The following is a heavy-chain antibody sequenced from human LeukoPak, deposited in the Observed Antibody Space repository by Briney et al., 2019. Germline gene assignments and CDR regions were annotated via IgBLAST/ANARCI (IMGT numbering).Heavy chain of an antibody. J-gene: IGHJ4*02. D-gene: IGHD2-21*02. V-gene: IGHV4-39*01. CDR3: ARPGDSGGDDAYYFDY. CDR1: GGSISSSSYY. CDR2: IYYSGST. Sequence: SETLSLTRTVAGGSISSSSYYWGWIRQPPGKGLAWIGSIYYSGSTYYNPSLKSRVTISVDTSKNQFSLKLSSVTAADTAVYYCARPGDSGGDDAYYFDYWGQGTLVTVSS.